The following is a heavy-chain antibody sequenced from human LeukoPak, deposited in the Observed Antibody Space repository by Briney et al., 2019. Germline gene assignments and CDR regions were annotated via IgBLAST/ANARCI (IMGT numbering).Heavy chain of an antibody. D-gene: IGHD5-18*01. V-gene: IGHV1-69*05. Sequence: ASVTVSCKASGGTFTSYAISWVRQAPGQGLEWMGGIIPIFGTANYAQKFQGRVTITTDESTSTAYMELSSLRSEDTAVYYCAEVTAQNWFDRWGQGTLVTVSS. CDR3: AEVTAQNWFDR. CDR2: IIPIFGTA. CDR1: GGTFTSYA. J-gene: IGHJ5*02.